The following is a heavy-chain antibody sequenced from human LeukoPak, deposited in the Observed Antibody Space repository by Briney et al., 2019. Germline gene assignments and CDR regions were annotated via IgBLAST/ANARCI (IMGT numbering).Heavy chain of an antibody. CDR3: AREGTSWIQLWKPYYYYGMDV. CDR2: INPNSGGT. J-gene: IGHJ6*02. D-gene: IGHD5-18*01. V-gene: IGHV1-2*02. CDR1: GYTFTGYY. Sequence: GASVKVSCKASGYTFTGYYMHWVRQAPGQGLEWMGWINPNSGGTNYAQKFQGRVTMTRDTSISTAYMELSRLRSDDTAVYYCAREGTSWIQLWKPYYYYGMDVWGQGTTVTVSS.